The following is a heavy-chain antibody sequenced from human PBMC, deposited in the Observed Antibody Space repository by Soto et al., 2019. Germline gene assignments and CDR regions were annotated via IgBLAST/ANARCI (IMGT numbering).Heavy chain of an antibody. CDR1: GFTFSSYS. CDR3: ARHPLTYSSSWYWFDP. J-gene: IGHJ5*02. D-gene: IGHD6-13*01. CDR2: MSYDGSNK. Sequence: GGSLRLSCAASGFTFSSYSMNWVRQAPGKGLEWVATMSYDGSNKYYADSVKGRFIISRDNSENTLHLQMNSLRVEDTAVYYCARHPLTYSSSWYWFDPWGQGTLVTVSS. V-gene: IGHV3-30*03.